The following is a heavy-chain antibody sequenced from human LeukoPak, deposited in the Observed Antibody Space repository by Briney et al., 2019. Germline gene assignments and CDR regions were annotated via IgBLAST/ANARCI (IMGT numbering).Heavy chain of an antibody. CDR1: GFTFSSYG. J-gene: IGHJ3*02. Sequence: GGSLRLSCAASGFTFSSYGMHWVRQAPGKGLEWVAFIRYDGSNKYYADSVKGRFTISRDNSKNTLYLQMNGLRAEDTAVYYCAKVARPYYDYVWGSYPSLGEAFDIWGQGTMVTVSS. CDR2: IRYDGSNK. D-gene: IGHD3-16*01. V-gene: IGHV3-30*02. CDR3: AKVARPYYDYVWGSYPSLGEAFDI.